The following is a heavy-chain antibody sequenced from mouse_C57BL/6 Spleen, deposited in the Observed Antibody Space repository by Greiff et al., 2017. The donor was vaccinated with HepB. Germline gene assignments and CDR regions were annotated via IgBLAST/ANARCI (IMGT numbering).Heavy chain of an antibody. CDR1: GFSLTSYG. J-gene: IGHJ4*01. CDR2: IWSDGST. Sequence: VKLQESGPGLVAPSQSLSITCTVSGFSLTSYGVHWVRQPPGKGLEWLVVIWSDGSTTYNSALKSRLSISKDNSKSQVFLKMNSLQTDDTAMYYCARHRIFDYAMDYWGQGTSVTVSS. V-gene: IGHV2-6-1*01. CDR3: ARHRIFDYAMDY.